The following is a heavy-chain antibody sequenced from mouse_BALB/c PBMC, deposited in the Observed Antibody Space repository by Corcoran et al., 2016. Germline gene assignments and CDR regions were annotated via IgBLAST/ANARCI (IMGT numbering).Heavy chain of an antibody. V-gene: IGHV9-3-1*01. CDR1: GYTFTNYG. D-gene: IGHD2-3*01. J-gene: IGHJ2*01. CDR3: ARVIYDGYYDY. CDR2: INTYTGEP. Sequence: QIQLVQSGPELKKPGETVKISCKASGYTFTNYGMNWVKQAPGKGLKWMGWINTYTGEPTYADDFKGRFAFSLETSASTAYLQINNLKNEDTATYFCARVIYDGYYDYWGQGTTLTVSS.